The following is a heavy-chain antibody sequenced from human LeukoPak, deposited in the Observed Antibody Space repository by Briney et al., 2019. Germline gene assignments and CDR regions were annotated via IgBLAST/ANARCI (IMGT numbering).Heavy chain of an antibody. D-gene: IGHD2-21*01. CDR1: GFTFSSYA. Sequence: GGSLRLSCAASGFTFSSYAMHWVRQAPGKGLEWVAVISYDGSNKYYADSVKGRFTISRDNSKNTLYLQMNSLGAEDTAVYYCARDRGIALDYWGQGTLVTVSS. V-gene: IGHV3-30-3*01. J-gene: IGHJ4*02. CDR3: ARDRGIALDY. CDR2: ISYDGSNK.